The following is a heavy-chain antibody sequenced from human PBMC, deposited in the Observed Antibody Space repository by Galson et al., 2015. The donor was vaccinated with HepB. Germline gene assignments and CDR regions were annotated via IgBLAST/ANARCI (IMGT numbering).Heavy chain of an antibody. CDR2: ISTSSTYT. D-gene: IGHD3-22*01. CDR1: GFIFSEYY. V-gene: IGHV3-11*06. Sequence: SLRLSCAASGFIFSEYYMNWIRLTPGKGLEWISYISTSSTYTNYADSVKGRFTISRDNARNAVYLQMNRLRVDDTAVYFCARKSFDSSNYYGYWGRGILVTVSS. J-gene: IGHJ4*02. CDR3: ARKSFDSSNYYGY.